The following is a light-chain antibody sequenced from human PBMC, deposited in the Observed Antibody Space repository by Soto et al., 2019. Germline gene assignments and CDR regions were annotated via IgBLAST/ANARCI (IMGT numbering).Light chain of an antibody. CDR3: HQAHTFPYT. CDR1: QHIDRW. Sequence: DIQLTQSPSSVSASVGDRVTITCRANQHIDRWLAWFQQKPGKAPELLIYGASILESWVPSRFNGSRSGTDFTLTISGLQPEDFATHYCHQAHTFPYTFGPGTKVDMK. J-gene: IGKJ3*01. CDR2: GAS. V-gene: IGKV1-12*01.